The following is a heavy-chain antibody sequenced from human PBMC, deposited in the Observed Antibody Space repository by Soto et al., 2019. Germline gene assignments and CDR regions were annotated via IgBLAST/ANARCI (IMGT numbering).Heavy chain of an antibody. D-gene: IGHD3-10*01. CDR1: GFTFSSYG. Sequence: QVQLVESGGGVVQPGRSLRLSCAASGFTFSSYGMHWVRQAPGKGLEWVAVISYDGSNKYYADSVKGRFTISRDNSKNTLYLQMNCLRAEDTAVYYCAKDLALLWFWELYSWGQGTLVTVSS. CDR3: AKDLALLWFWELYS. V-gene: IGHV3-30*18. CDR2: ISYDGSNK. J-gene: IGHJ4*02.